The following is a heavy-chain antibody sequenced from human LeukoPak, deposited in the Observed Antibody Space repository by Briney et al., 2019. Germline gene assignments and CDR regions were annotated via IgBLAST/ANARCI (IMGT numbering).Heavy chain of an antibody. CDR2: ISYDGSNK. CDR1: GFTFSSYA. D-gene: IGHD1-26*01. CDR3: ARIVGATGTGY. V-gene: IGHV3-30*04. J-gene: IGHJ4*02. Sequence: GGSLRLSCAASGFTFSSYAMHWVRQAPGKGLEWVAVISYDGSNKYYADSVKGRFTISRDNSKNTLYLQMNSLRAEDTAVYYCARIVGATGTGYWGQGTLVTVSS.